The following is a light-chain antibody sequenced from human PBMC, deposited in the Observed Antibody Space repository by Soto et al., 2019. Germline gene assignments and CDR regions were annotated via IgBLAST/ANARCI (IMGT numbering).Light chain of an antibody. CDR2: WAS. V-gene: IGKV4-1*01. Sequence: DIVMTQSPDSLAVSLGERANINCKSSQSVLSSANHHNHLAWYQQKPGQPPRLLIYWASTRESGVPDRFSGGGSGTDFSLTISSLQAEDVAVYYCQQYYTTPLTFGGGTNVEI. CDR1: QSVLSSANHHNH. J-gene: IGKJ4*01. CDR3: QQYYTTPLT.